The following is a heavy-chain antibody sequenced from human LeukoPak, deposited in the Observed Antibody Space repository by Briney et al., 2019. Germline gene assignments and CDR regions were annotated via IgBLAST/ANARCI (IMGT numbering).Heavy chain of an antibody. CDR2: ISSSSSYI. CDR1: GFTFSSYS. J-gene: IGHJ6*03. Sequence: PGGSLRLSCAASGFTFSSYSMNWVRQAPGKGLEWVSSISSSSSYIYYADSVKGRFTISRDNAKNSLYLQMNSLRAEDTAVYYCARDGGSYDHRGGWYLLGYYYYMDVWGKGTTVTVSS. V-gene: IGHV3-21*01. D-gene: IGHD6-19*01. CDR3: ARDGGSYDHRGGWYLLGYYYYMDV.